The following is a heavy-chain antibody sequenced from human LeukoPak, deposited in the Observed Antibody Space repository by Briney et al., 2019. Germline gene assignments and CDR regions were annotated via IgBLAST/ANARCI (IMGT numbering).Heavy chain of an antibody. CDR3: ARSTYSSGWRDY. V-gene: IGHV3-23*01. D-gene: IGHD6-19*01. Sequence: GGSLRLSCAPSGFTFSSLAMSWVRQAPGKGLEWVSGINGNGANTYYADSVKGRFTISRNNSKNTLYLQMNSLRAEDTAVYYCARSTYSSGWRDYWGQGTLLTVSS. CDR2: INGNGANT. J-gene: IGHJ4*02. CDR1: GFTFSSLA.